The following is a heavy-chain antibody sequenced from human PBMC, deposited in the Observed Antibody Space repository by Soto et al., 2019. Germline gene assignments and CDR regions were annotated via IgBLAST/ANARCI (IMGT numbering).Heavy chain of an antibody. J-gene: IGHJ3*02. V-gene: IGHV3-30*18. Sequence: GGSLRLSCAASGFTFSSYGMHWVRQAPGKGLEWVAVISYDGSNKYYADSVKGRFTISRDNSKNTLYLQMNSLRAEDTAVYYCAKSELPAALNDAFDIWGQGTMVTVSS. CDR2: ISYDGSNK. D-gene: IGHD2-2*01. CDR1: GFTFSSYG. CDR3: AKSELPAALNDAFDI.